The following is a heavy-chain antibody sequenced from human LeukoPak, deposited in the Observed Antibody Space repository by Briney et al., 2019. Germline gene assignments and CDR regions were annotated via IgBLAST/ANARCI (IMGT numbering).Heavy chain of an antibody. D-gene: IGHD3-10*01. CDR1: GYTFTSYD. Sequence: ASVKVSCKASGYTFTSYDINWVRQATGQGLEWMGWMNPNSGNTGYAQKFQGRVTITRNTSISTAYMELSRLRSDDTAVYYCASRNRGWFGELLLDDYYYMDVWGKGTTVTVSS. CDR2: MNPNSGNT. CDR3: ASRNRGWFGELLLDDYYYMDV. V-gene: IGHV1-8*03. J-gene: IGHJ6*03.